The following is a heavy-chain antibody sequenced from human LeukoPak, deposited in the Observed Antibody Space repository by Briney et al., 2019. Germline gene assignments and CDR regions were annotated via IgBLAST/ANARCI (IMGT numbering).Heavy chain of an antibody. J-gene: IGHJ6*03. V-gene: IGHV1-69*01. CDR3: ARWLSRHYYYYMGV. Sequence: ASVKVSCKASGGTFSSYAISWVRQAPGQGLEWMGGIIPIFGTANYAQKLQGRVTITADESTSTAYMELSSLRSEDTAVYYCARWLSRHYYYYMGVWGKGTTVTVSS. D-gene: IGHD3-22*01. CDR2: IIPIFGTA. CDR1: GGTFSSYA.